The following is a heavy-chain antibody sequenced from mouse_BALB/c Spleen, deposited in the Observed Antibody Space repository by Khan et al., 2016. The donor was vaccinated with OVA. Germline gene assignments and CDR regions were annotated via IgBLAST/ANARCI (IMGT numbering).Heavy chain of an antibody. J-gene: IGHJ2*01. CDR3: ARVYGGDFDY. CDR1: GYSITSDYA. CDR2: ISYSGNT. D-gene: IGHD1-1*02. Sequence: EVKLEESGPGLVKPSQSLSLTCTATGYSITSDYAWNWIRQFPGNKLEWMGYISYSGNTNYNPSLKSRISITRDTSKNQFFLQLNSVTTEDTATYYCARVYGGDFDYWGQGTTLTVSS. V-gene: IGHV3-2*02.